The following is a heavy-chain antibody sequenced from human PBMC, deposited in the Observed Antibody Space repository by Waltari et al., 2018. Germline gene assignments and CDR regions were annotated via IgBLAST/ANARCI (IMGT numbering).Heavy chain of an antibody. Sequence: QVQLVQSGAEVKKPGASVKVSCKASGYTFTGYYMHWVRQAPGQGLEWMGRINPNSGGTNYAQKFQGRVTMTRDTSISTADMELSRLGADDTAVYYWARMKGAGCSGGSCYYYWGQGTLVTVSS. CDR3: ARMKGAGCSGGSCYYY. CDR2: INPNSGGT. D-gene: IGHD2-15*01. CDR1: GYTFTGYY. V-gene: IGHV1-2*06. J-gene: IGHJ4*02.